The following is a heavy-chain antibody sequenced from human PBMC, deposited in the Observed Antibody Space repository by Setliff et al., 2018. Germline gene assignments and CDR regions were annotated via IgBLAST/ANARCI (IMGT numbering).Heavy chain of an antibody. CDR1: GASLRSGSAY. CDR2: VYTDGTT. Sequence: SETLSLTCTVSGASLRSGSAYWGWLRQSAGKGLEWIGRVYTDGTTNYSPSLKSRVTISVDTSKNQFSLRLSSVTAADTAVYYCRFWSGYLKNDFWGQGTLVTVSS. CDR3: RFWSGYLKNDF. J-gene: IGHJ4*02. D-gene: IGHD3-3*01. V-gene: IGHV4-61*02.